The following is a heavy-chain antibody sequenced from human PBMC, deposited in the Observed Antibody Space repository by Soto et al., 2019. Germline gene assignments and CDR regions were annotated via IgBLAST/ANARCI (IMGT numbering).Heavy chain of an antibody. CDR1: GFTFTYYS. Sequence: PGGSLRLSCAASGFTFTYYSMAWVRQTPERGLEWVSYISSRSDTLYYADSVKGRFTISRDLSGNTLFLQMNSLRLEDTAVYFCAKEMYPRTVPDSSSPWGDYWGQGTLVTVSS. CDR2: ISSRSDTL. CDR3: AKEMYPRTVPDSSSPWGDY. V-gene: IGHV3-48*01. J-gene: IGHJ4*02. D-gene: IGHD6-6*01.